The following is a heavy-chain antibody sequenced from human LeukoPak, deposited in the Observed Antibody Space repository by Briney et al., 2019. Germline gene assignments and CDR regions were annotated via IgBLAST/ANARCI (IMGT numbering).Heavy chain of an antibody. D-gene: IGHD3-3*01. CDR1: GGSISSGSYY. CDR3: AREGLDFWSGYYSAFDY. J-gene: IGHJ4*02. CDR2: IYASGST. Sequence: PSQTLSLTCTVSGGSISSGSYYWSWIRQPAGKGLEWIGRIYASGSTNYNPSLKSRVTISVDTSKNQFSLKLSSVTAADTAVYYCAREGLDFWSGYYSAFDYWGQGTLVTVSS. V-gene: IGHV4-61*02.